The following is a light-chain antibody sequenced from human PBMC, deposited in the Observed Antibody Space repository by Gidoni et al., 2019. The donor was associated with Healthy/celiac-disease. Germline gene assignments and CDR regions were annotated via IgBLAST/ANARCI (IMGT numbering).Light chain of an antibody. CDR2: GAS. V-gene: IGKV3-20*01. CDR1: QSVSSSY. J-gene: IGKJ1*01. CDR3: QQYGNSPQT. Sequence: TQTPGTLSLSPGDRATLSCRASQSVSSSYLAWYQQKPGQAPRLLIYGASSRATGIPSRFSGSGSGTDFTLTISRLEPEDFAVYYCQQYGNSPQTFGQGTKVEIK.